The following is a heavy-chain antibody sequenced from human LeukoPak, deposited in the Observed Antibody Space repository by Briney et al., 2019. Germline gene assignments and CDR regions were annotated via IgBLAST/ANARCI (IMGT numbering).Heavy chain of an antibody. Sequence: PSETLSLTCTVSGYSISSGYYWGRIRQPPGKGLEWIGEINHSGSTNYNPSLKSRVAISLDKSSNQFSLRLTSVTAADTAMYFCAREEMPGKFDYWGQGILVTVSS. V-gene: IGHV4-38-2*02. J-gene: IGHJ4*02. CDR1: GYSISSGYY. CDR2: INHSGST. CDR3: AREEMPGKFDY. D-gene: IGHD1-26*01.